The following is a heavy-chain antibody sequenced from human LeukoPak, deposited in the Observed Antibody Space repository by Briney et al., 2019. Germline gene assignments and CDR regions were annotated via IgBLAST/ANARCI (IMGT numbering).Heavy chain of an antibody. D-gene: IGHD3-22*01. CDR3: ARGGGDYYDSSGYYYVNIDY. CDR2: INHSGST. V-gene: IGHV4-39*06. CDR1: GGSISSGDYY. Sequence: SETLSLTCTVSGGSISSGDYYWSWIRQPPGKGLEWIGEINHSGSTNYNPSLKSRVTISVDTSKNQFPLKLSSVTAADTAVYYCARGGGDYYDSSGYYYVNIDYWGQGTLVTVSS. J-gene: IGHJ4*02.